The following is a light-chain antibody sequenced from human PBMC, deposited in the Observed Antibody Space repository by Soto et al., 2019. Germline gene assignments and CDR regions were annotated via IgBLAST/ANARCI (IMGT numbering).Light chain of an antibody. V-gene: IGKV1-12*01. CDR2: AAS. J-gene: IGKJ3*01. Sequence: DLQMTQSPSSVSASVGDRVTITCRASQGISSWLAWYQQKPGKAPKLLIYAASSLQSVVPSRFSVSVSGTDFTLPLSNLQPEDFANYYCQLANSFPLFPVSRGPKVDIK. CDR3: QLANSFPLFP. CDR1: QGISSW.